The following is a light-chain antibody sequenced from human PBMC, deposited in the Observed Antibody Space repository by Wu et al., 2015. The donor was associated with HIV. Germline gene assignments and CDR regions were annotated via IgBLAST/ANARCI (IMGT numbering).Light chain of an antibody. Sequence: EIVLTQSPGTLSLSPGERASLSCRASQSVTSSYLAWYQQKPGQAPRLLIYGASSRASGIPDRFSGSGSGTDFTLTIGRLEPEDFAVYYCQQYGDSPYTFGQGTKLEIK. CDR2: GAS. J-gene: IGKJ2*01. CDR3: QQYGDSPYT. CDR1: QSVTSSY. V-gene: IGKV3-20*01.